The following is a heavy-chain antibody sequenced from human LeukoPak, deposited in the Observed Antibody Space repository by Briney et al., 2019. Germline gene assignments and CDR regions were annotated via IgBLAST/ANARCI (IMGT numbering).Heavy chain of an antibody. CDR2: IGSSSSTI. J-gene: IGHJ4*02. CDR1: GFTFSSYS. D-gene: IGHD3-22*01. V-gene: IGHV3-48*04. CDR3: ARDLYRIVVVPHYFDY. Sequence: GGSLRLSCAASGFTFSSYSMNWVRQAPGKGLEWVSYIGSSSSTIYYADSVKGRFTISRDNAKNSLYLQMNSLRAEDTAVYYCARDLYRIVVVPHYFDYWGQGTLVTVSS.